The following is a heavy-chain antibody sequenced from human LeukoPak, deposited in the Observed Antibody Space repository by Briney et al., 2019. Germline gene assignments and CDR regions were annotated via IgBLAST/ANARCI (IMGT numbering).Heavy chain of an antibody. CDR3: AKELMGFDY. Sequence: GGSLRLSCAASGFTFSSYAMSWVRQAPGKGLEWVSSVSGTGITTYYADSVKGRFTVSRDNSKDTVYLQMNSLRGEDTAVYYCAKELMGFDYWGQGSLVTVSS. CDR1: GFTFSSYA. D-gene: IGHD2-8*01. CDR2: VSGTGITT. J-gene: IGHJ4*02. V-gene: IGHV3-23*01.